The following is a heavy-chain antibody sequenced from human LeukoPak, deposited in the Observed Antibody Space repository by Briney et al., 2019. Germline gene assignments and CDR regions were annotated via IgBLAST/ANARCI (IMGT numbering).Heavy chain of an antibody. J-gene: IGHJ5*02. D-gene: IGHD1-1*01. CDR1: GYTFTSYG. V-gene: IGHV1-18*01. Sequence: ASVKVSCKASGYTFTSYGISWVRQAPGQGLEWMGWISAYNGNTNYAQKFQGRVTMTRDTSISTAYMELSRLRSDDTAVYYCARDSKAYWNPSRYNWFDPWGQGTLVTVSS. CDR2: ISAYNGNT. CDR3: ARDSKAYWNPSRYNWFDP.